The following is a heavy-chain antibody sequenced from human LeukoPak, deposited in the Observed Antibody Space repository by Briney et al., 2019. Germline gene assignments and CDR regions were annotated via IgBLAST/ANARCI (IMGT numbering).Heavy chain of an antibody. V-gene: IGHV1-46*02. Sequence: ASVKVSCKASGYTFNSSYIHWVRQAPGQGLEWMGIINPSDDSTRYAQKFQGRVTMTKDTSTNTVYMHLSSLSSDDTAVYYCARAYYESSAYRHAVYFDYWGQGTLVTVSS. CDR3: ARAYYESSAYRHAVYFDY. CDR2: INPSDDST. D-gene: IGHD3-22*01. J-gene: IGHJ4*02. CDR1: GYTFNSSY.